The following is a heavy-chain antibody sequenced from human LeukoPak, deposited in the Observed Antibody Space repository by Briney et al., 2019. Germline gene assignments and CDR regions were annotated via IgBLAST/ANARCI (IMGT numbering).Heavy chain of an antibody. Sequence: PGGSLRLSCAASGFTFSSYGMHWARQAPGKGLEWVAVISYDGSNKYYADSVKGRFTISRDNSKNTLYLQMNSLRAEDTAVYYCAKAFGGDYYDSSGYHPFDYWGQGTLVTVSS. CDR1: GFTFSSYG. V-gene: IGHV3-30*18. CDR2: ISYDGSNK. J-gene: IGHJ4*02. CDR3: AKAFGGDYYDSSGYHPFDY. D-gene: IGHD3-22*01.